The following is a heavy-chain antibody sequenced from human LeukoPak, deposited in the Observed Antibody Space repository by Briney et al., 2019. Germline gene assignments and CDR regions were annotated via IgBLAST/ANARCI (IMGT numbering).Heavy chain of an antibody. CDR3: AKDRRACSSSSCYYRFDY. CDR1: EFTLSSYV. V-gene: IGHV3-23*01. Sequence: GGSLRLSCAASEFTLSSYVMSWVRQAPGKGLEWVSAISDSGGSTYYAESVKGRFTGSRENSKRTMYLHMNSPRAEDTAVYSCAKDRRACSSSSCYYRFDYWGQGTLVTVSS. J-gene: IGHJ4*02. D-gene: IGHD2-2*01. CDR2: ISDSGGST.